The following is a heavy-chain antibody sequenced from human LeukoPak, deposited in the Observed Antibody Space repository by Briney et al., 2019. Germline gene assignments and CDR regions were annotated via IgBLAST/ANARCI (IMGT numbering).Heavy chain of an antibody. CDR2: ISSSGST. D-gene: IGHD5-12*01. J-gene: IGHJ4*02. CDR1: GDSISSGDYY. CDR3: ARQGGYEVFDY. V-gene: IGHV4-61*02. Sequence: PSQTLSLTCTVSGDSISSGDYYWSWIRQPAGKGLEWIGRISSSGSTNYNPSLKSRVTISVDTSKNQFSLKVSSVTAAETAVYYCARQGGYEVFDYWGQGTLVTVSS.